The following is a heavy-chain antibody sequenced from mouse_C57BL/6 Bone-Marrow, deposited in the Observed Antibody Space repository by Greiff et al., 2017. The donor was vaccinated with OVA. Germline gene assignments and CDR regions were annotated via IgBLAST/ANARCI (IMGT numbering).Heavy chain of an antibody. J-gene: IGHJ4*01. V-gene: IGHV5-6*01. Sequence: EVKLVESGGDLVKPGGSLKLSCAASGFTFSSYGMSWVRQTPDKRLEWVATISSGGSYTYYPDSVKGRFTISRDNAKNTLYLQMSSLKSEDTAMYYCADAYYSNFWGQGTSVTVSS. CDR2: ISSGGSYT. D-gene: IGHD2-5*01. CDR1: GFTFSSYG. CDR3: ADAYYSNF.